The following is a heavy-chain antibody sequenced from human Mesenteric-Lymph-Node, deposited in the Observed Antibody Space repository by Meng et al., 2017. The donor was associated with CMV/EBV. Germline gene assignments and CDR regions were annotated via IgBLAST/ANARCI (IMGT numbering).Heavy chain of an antibody. CDR3: ASDPPPGDGDNDEVGY. Sequence: GTVSSYSISWVRQAHGQGLEWVGGIIPLLRRTNYAQKFQDRVTIIADKSTSTVYMELSSLRSEDTAVYYCASDPPPGDGDNDEVGYWGQGTLVTVSS. J-gene: IGHJ4*02. CDR2: IIPLLRRT. D-gene: IGHD5-24*01. CDR1: GTVSSYS. V-gene: IGHV1-69*10.